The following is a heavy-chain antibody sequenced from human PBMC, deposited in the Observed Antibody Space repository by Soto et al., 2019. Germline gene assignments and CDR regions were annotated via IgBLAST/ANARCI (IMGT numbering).Heavy chain of an antibody. Sequence: GGSLRLSCAASGFTFSSYGMHWVRQAPGKGLKWVAVIWYDGSNKYYADSVKGRFTISRDNSKNTLYLQMNSLRAEDTAVYYCARGLLYSSSWYSGYYYYGMDVWGQGTTVTVSS. CDR1: GFTFSSYG. J-gene: IGHJ6*02. CDR3: ARGLLYSSSWYSGYYYYGMDV. CDR2: IWYDGSNK. D-gene: IGHD6-13*01. V-gene: IGHV3-33*01.